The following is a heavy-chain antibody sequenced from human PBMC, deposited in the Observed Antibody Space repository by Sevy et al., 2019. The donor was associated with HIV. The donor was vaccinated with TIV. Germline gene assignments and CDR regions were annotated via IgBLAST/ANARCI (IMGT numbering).Heavy chain of an antibody. CDR3: TTGGAD. CDR1: GFTFSDAW. CDR2: VRSKGDGGTT. J-gene: IGHJ4*02. Sequence: GGSLRLSCAASGFTFSDAWLSWVRQAPGKGLEWVGCVRSKGDGGTTDYAEPVKGRVTIARDDSKNVLYVQMNSLKIEDTGVYYCTTGGADWGQGTRVTVSS. V-gene: IGHV3-15*01.